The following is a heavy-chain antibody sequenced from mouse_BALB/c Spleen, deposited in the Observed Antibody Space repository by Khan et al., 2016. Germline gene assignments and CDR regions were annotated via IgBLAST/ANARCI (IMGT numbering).Heavy chain of an antibody. V-gene: IGHV1-26*01. CDR3: LRDAMDY. CDR2: INPNNGGT. Sequence: VQLQQSGPDLVKPGASVKISCKASGYSFTGYYIHWVKQSPGQSLEWIGRINPNNGGTSYSQNFKGKAILTVDKSSTTAYMELRSLTSEDSAGYWYLRDAMDYWGQGTAVTVAS. CDR1: GYSFTGYY. J-gene: IGHJ4*01. D-gene: IGHD1-1*01.